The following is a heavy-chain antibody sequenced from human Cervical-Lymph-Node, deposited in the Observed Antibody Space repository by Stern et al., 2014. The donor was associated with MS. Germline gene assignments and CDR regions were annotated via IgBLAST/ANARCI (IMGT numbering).Heavy chain of an antibody. CDR3: ARGLLGSENACDI. Sequence: QLVQSGAEVKKPGASVKVSCKASGYNFTSYGMNWVRQAPGQGLEWMGWISSYNGNTSEAQKLQGKVTMTTDKSTSTADMELRGLRSDGTVVYYCARGLLGSENACDIWGQGTMVTVSS. CDR2: ISSYNGNT. V-gene: IGHV1-18*01. CDR1: GYNFTSYG. J-gene: IGHJ3*02. D-gene: IGHD2-15*01.